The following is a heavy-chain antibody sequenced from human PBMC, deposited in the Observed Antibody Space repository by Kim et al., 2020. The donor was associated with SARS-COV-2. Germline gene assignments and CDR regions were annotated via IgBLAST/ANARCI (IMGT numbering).Heavy chain of an antibody. CDR1: GFTFSSSA. D-gene: IGHD3-10*01. CDR2: ISKDGKDR. Sequence: GGSLRLSCAASGFTFSSSAMHWVRQAPGKALEWVATISKDGKDRYYADIVKGRSTISRDNSKNTLDLQVNSPTAEDTAVYYCARDSTAVRGPLDYWGQGTLVTVSS. J-gene: IGHJ4*02. V-gene: IGHV3-30*04. CDR3: ARDSTAVRGPLDY.